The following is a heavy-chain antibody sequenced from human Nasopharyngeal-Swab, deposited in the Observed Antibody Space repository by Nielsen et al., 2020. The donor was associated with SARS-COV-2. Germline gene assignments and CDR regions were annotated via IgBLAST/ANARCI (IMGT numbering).Heavy chain of an antibody. CDR2: IKQDGSEK. V-gene: IGHV3-7*01. D-gene: IGHD2-21*02. CDR1: GFTFSSYW. J-gene: IGHJ4*02. CDR3: AKDRLPDGAWDIDY. Sequence: GGSLRLSCAASGFTFSSYWMSWVRQAPGKGLEWVANIKQDGSEKYYVDSVKGRFTISRDNAKNSLYLQMNSLRAEDTAVYYCAKDRLPDGAWDIDYWGQGTLVTVSP.